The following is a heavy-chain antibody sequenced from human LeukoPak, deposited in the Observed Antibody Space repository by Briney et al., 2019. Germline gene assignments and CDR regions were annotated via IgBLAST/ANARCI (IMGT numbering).Heavy chain of an antibody. CDR1: GGSFSGYY. J-gene: IGHJ4*02. V-gene: IGHV4-30-4*08. CDR3: ARGGLNSLLPY. CDR2: IYYNGNT. Sequence: SETLSLTCAVYGGSFSGYYWSWIRQSPGKGLEWIGYIYYNGNTYYNPSLRSRVTISLDTFRSHFTLNLSSVTAADTAMYYCARGGLNSLLPYWGQGTLVAVSS. D-gene: IGHD2/OR15-2a*01.